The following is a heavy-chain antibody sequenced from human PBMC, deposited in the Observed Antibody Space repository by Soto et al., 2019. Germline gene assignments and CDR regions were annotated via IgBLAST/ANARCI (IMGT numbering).Heavy chain of an antibody. V-gene: IGHV3-21*01. CDR1: GFTFSSYS. D-gene: IGHD6-6*01. Sequence: GGSLRLSCAASGFTFSSYSMNWVRQAPGKGLEWVSSISSSSSYIYYADSVKGRFTISRDNAKNSLYLQMNSLRAEDTAVYYCARDGVMVAARPGGDFQHWGQGTLVTVSS. CDR2: ISSSSSYI. CDR3: ARDGVMVAARPGGDFQH. J-gene: IGHJ1*01.